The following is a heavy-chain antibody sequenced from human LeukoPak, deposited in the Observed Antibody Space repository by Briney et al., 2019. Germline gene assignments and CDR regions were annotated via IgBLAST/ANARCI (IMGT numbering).Heavy chain of an antibody. D-gene: IGHD1-20*01. CDR2: IFYSGST. J-gene: IGHJ4*02. CDR3: ARTNWNYVDY. CDR1: GGSISSGDYY. V-gene: IGHV4-31*03. Sequence: PSETLSLTCSVSGGSISSGDYYWSWIRKHPGKGLEWIGYIFYSGSTYYNPSLKSRVTISVDTSKNQFSLKLSSVTAADTAVYYCARTNWNYVDYWGQGTLVTVSS.